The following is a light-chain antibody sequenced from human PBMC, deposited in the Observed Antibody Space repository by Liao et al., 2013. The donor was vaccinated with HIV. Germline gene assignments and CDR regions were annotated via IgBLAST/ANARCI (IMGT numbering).Light chain of an antibody. V-gene: IGLV3-1*01. J-gene: IGLJ1*01. CDR2: QDS. CDR1: KLGDKY. CDR3: QAWDSSIVTV. Sequence: SYELTQPPSVSVSPGQTASITCSGDKLGDKYACWYQQKPGQSPVLVIYQDSKRPSGIPERFSGSNSGNTATLTISGTQAMDEADYYCQAWDSSIVTVFGTWDLG.